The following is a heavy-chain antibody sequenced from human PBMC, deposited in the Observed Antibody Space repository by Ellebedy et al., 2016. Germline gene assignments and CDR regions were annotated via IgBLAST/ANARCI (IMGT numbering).Heavy chain of an antibody. J-gene: IGHJ4*02. CDR1: GFTFDDYA. CDR2: ISWDGGST. D-gene: IGHD6-6*01. V-gene: IGHV3-43D*03. Sequence: GESLKISXAASGFTFDDYAMHWVRQAPGKGLEWVSLISWDGGSTYYADSVKGRFTISRDNSKNTLYLQMNSLRAEDTAVYYCAKSSSSSGDWGQGTLVIVSS. CDR3: AKSSSSSGD.